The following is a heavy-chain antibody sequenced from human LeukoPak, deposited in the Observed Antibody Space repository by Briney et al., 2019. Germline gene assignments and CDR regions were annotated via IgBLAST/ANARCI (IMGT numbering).Heavy chain of an antibody. Sequence: GGSLRLSCAASGFTFSSYAMHWVRQAPGKGLEWVAVIPYDGSNKYYADSVKGRFTISRDNSKNTLYLQMNSLRAEDTAVYYCARDRNYDFWSGYYTGIYYYYGTDVWGQGTTVTVSS. J-gene: IGHJ6*02. D-gene: IGHD3-3*01. CDR1: GFTFSSYA. V-gene: IGHV3-30-3*01. CDR3: ARDRNYDFWSGYYTGIYYYYGTDV. CDR2: IPYDGSNK.